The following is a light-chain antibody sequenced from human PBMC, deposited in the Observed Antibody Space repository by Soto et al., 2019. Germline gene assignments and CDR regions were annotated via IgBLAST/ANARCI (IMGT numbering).Light chain of an antibody. CDR1: QSVSSN. V-gene: IGKV3-15*01. Sequence: VMTQSLATLSVSTGGRATLSCRASQSVSSNLAWYQQKPGQAPRLLIYGASTRATGIPARFSGSGSGTEFTLTISSLQSEDFAVYYCQQYNNLLPITFCQGTRLEIK. CDR2: GAS. CDR3: QQYNNLLPIT. J-gene: IGKJ5*01.